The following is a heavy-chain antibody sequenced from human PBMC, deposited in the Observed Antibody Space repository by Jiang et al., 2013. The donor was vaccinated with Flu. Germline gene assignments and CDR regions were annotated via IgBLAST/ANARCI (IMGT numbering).Heavy chain of an antibody. CDR1: GDSVSSNSXA. D-gene: IGHD1-26*01. CDR3: AREGSGSYYNWFDP. J-gene: IGHJ5*02. Sequence: ISGDSVSSNSXAWNWIRQSPSRGLEWLGRTYYRSKWYNDYAVSVKSRITINPDTSKNQFSLQLNSVTPEDTAVYYCAREGSGSYYNWFDPWGQGTLVTVSS. CDR2: TYYRSKWYN. V-gene: IGHV6-1*01.